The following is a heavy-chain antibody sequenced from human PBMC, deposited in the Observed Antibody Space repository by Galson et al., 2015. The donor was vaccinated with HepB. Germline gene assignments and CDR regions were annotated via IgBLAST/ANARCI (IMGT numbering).Heavy chain of an antibody. V-gene: IGHV3-23*01. CDR3: AKPLVGATGEVGWDY. D-gene: IGHD1-26*01. CDR2: ISGSGGST. J-gene: IGHJ4*02. CDR1: GFSFRSYA. Sequence: SLRLSCAASGFSFRSYAMSWVRQAPGKGLEWVSDISGSGGSTYYADSVKGRFTISRDNSKNTLYLQMNSLRAEDTAVYYCAKPLVGATGEVGWDYWGQGTLVAVSS.